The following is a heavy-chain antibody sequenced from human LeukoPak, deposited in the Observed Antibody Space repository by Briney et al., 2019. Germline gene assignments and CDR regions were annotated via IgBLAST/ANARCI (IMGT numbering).Heavy chain of an antibody. J-gene: IGHJ4*02. CDR2: VHLSGRT. Sequence: SETLSLTCGVSGGSISNTNWWSWVREPAGEGLEWIGEVHLSGRTNYNPSLESRVTMSVDMSENHMSLKLTSVTAADTAVYYCAREGGPYRPLDYWGQGTLVTVSS. CDR1: GGSISNTNW. CDR3: AREGGPYRPLDY. V-gene: IGHV4-4*02.